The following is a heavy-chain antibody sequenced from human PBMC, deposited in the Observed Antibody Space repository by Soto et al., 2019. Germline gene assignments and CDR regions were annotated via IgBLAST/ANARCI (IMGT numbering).Heavy chain of an antibody. D-gene: IGHD3-3*01. CDR1: GFTFSSYS. Sequence: GGSLRLSCAASGFTFSSYSMNWVRQAPGKGLEWVSSISRTSSYIYYTDSVKGRFTISRDNAKNSIYLQMNSLRAEDTATYYCASGVFGLVSPVIGGYWGQGTLVTVSS. CDR3: ASGVFGLVSPVIGGY. J-gene: IGHJ4*02. CDR2: ISRTSSYI. V-gene: IGHV3-21*01.